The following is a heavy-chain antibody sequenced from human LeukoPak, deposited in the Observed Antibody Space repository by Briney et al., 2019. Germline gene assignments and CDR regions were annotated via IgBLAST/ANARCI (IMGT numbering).Heavy chain of an antibody. D-gene: IGHD5-18*01. CDR2: INHSGST. Sequence: SETLSLTCAVYGGSFSGYYWSWIRQPPGKGLEWIGEINHSGSTNYNPSLKSRVTMSVDTSKNQFSLKLSSVTAADTAVYYCARFPGRQLWFVGYMDVWGKGTTVTVSS. CDR3: ARFPGRQLWFVGYMDV. CDR1: GGSFSGYY. J-gene: IGHJ6*03. V-gene: IGHV4-34*01.